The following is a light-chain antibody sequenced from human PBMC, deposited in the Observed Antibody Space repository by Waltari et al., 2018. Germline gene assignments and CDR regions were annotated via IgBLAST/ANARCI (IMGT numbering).Light chain of an antibody. CDR2: DNS. CDR3: QVWDITSDHFV. V-gene: IGLV3-21*02. Sequence: SYVLTQPPSVSVAPGPTARITCGGNHIGSKSVHWYHQRPGQAPVLVVYDNSDRPSGIPERFSGSNSGNTATLTISRVEAGDEADYYCQVWDITSDHFVFGTGTKVTVL. J-gene: IGLJ1*01. CDR1: HIGSKS.